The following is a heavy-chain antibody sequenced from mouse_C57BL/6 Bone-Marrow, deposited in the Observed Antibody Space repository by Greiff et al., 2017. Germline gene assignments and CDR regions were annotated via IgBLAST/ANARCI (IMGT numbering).Heavy chain of an antibody. J-gene: IGHJ2*01. CDR2: INPSSGYN. Sequence: VQRVESGAELAKPGASVKLSCKASGYTFTSYWMHWVKQRPGQGLEWIGYINPSSGYNKYNQKFKDKATLTADKSSSTAYMQLSSLTYEDSAVYYCATSYSPSFDYWGQGTTLTVSS. D-gene: IGHD2-10*01. CDR1: GYTFTSYW. V-gene: IGHV1-7*01. CDR3: ATSYSPSFDY.